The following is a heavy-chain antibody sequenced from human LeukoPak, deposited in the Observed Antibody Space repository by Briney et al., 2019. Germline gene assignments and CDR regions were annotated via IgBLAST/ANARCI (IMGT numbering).Heavy chain of an antibody. CDR1: GGSFSGYY. CDR3: ARGAFWSGWGVLDHYYYMDV. J-gene: IGHJ6*03. V-gene: IGHV4-34*01. CDR2: INHSGST. D-gene: IGHD3-3*01. Sequence: SETLSLTCAVYGGSFSGYYWSWIRQPPGKGLEWIGEINHSGSTNYNPSLKSRVTISVDTSKNQFSLKLSSVTAADTAVYYCARGAFWSGWGVLDHYYYMDVWGKGTTVTVSS.